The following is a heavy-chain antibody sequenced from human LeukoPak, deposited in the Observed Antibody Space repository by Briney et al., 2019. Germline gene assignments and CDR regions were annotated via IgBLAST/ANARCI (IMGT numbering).Heavy chain of an antibody. CDR3: ARREIWGTYRPMNYFDY. D-gene: IGHD3-16*02. J-gene: IGHJ4*02. CDR2: IYYSGST. CDR1: GGSISSYY. V-gene: IGHV4-59*01. Sequence: SETLSLTCTVSGGSISSYYWSWIRQPPGKGLEWIGYIYYSGSTNYNPSLKSRVTISVDTSKNQFSLKLRSVTAADTATYYCARREIWGTYRPMNYFDYWGQGSLVTVSS.